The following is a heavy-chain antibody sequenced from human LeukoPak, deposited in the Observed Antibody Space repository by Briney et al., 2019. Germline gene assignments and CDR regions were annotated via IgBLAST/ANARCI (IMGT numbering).Heavy chain of an antibody. CDR3: ARHLRSFPDC. V-gene: IGHV4-39*01. CDR2: YSGST. J-gene: IGHJ4*02. CDR1: GGSVSSSTYY. Sequence: SETLSLTCTVSGGSVSSSTYYWGWIRQPPGKGLEWIGSYSGSTSYNPSLKSRVTISVDTSKNQLSLKLTSVTAADTAVYYCARHLRSFPDCWGQGTLVTVSP. D-gene: IGHD3-3*02.